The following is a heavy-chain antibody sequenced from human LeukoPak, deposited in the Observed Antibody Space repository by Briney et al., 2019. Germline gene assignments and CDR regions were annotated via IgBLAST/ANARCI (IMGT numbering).Heavy chain of an antibody. CDR3: ARGGYSYGQPPIYYYYYGMDV. V-gene: IGHV1-2*02. CDR2: INPNSGGT. D-gene: IGHD5-18*01. CDR1: GYTFTGYY. J-gene: IGHJ6*02. Sequence: GASVKVSCKASGYTFTGYYMHWVRQAPGQGLEWMGWINPNSGGTNYAQKFQGRVTMTRDTSISTAYMELSRLRSDDPAVYYCARGGYSYGQPPIYYYYYGMDVWGQGTTVTVSS.